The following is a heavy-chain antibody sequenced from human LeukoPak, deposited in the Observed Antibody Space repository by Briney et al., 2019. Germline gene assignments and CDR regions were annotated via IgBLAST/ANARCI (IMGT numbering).Heavy chain of an antibody. D-gene: IGHD2-15*01. CDR3: AKDPYCSGGNCYSYFDY. CDR2: ISGSGANT. J-gene: IGHJ4*02. CDR1: GFTFSSYA. Sequence: GGSLRLSCAASGFTFSSYAMNWVRQAPGKGLEWVSVISGSGANTNYADSVKGRFTISRDNSKNTLYLQMNSLRAEDTAVYYCAKDPYCSGGNCYSYFDYWGQGTLVTVSS. V-gene: IGHV3-23*01.